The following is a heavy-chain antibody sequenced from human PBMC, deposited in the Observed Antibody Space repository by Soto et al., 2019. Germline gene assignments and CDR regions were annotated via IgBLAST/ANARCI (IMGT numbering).Heavy chain of an antibody. V-gene: IGHV1-58*02. CDR2: IVVVSGST. J-gene: IGHJ6*02. D-gene: IGHD1-26*01. Sequence: GASVKVSCKASGFDFGSFGIQSLRQTRGRGLEWIGWIVVVSGSTNYARHFQGRVAISRDMSSSTAYLDLYDLKSDDTAVYFCSADHPHMAMGWPVWGQGTTVTVSS. CDR3: SADHPHMAMGWPV. CDR1: GFDFGSFG.